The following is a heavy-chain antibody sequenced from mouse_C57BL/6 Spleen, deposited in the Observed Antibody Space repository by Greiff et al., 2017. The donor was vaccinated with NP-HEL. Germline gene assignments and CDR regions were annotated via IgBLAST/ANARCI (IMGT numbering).Heavy chain of an antibody. CDR2: ISDGGSYT. D-gene: IGHD2-4*01. Sequence: EVHLVESGGGLVKPGGSLKLSCAASGFTFSSYAMSWVRQTPEKRLEWVATISDGGSYTYYPDNVKGRFTISRDNAKNNLYLQMSHLKSEDTAMYYCARGGGYDYDDWYFDVWGTGTTVTVSS. CDR1: GFTFSSYA. J-gene: IGHJ1*03. CDR3: ARGGGYDYDDWYFDV. V-gene: IGHV5-4*01.